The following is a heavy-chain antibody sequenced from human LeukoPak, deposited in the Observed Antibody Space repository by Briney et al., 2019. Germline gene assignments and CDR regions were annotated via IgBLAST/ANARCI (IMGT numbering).Heavy chain of an antibody. V-gene: IGHV3-73*01. CDR2: IRSKANSYAT. CDR1: GFSFSGAA. Sequence: GGSLRLSCAASGFSFSGAAMHWVRQASGKGLEWVGRIRSKANSYATVYTASVKGRFTISRDDSKNTAYLQMNSLKTEDTAVYYCTGLIVGTTGDAFDLWGQGTMVTVSS. CDR3: TGLIVGTTGDAFDL. D-gene: IGHD1-26*01. J-gene: IGHJ3*01.